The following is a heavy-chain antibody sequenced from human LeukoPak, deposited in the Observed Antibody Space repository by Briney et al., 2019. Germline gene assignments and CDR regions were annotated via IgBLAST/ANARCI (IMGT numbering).Heavy chain of an antibody. CDR3: AELGITMIGGV. J-gene: IGHJ6*04. V-gene: IGHV3-48*03. CDR1: GFTFSTYA. D-gene: IGHD3-10*02. Sequence: GGSLRLSCAASGFTFSTYAMSWVCQAPGKGLEWVSYISSSGSTIYYADSVKGRFTISRDNAKNSLYLQMNSLRAEDTAVYYCAELGITMIGGVWGKGTTVTISS. CDR2: ISSSGSTI.